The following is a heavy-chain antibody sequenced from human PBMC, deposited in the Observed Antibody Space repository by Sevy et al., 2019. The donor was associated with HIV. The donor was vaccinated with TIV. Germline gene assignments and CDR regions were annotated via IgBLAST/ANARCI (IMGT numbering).Heavy chain of an antibody. Sequence: GGSLRLSCATFGVSFEDYGMHWVRQSPERGLEWVAGINYNSGRVGYIDSVKGRFTISRDNAKQSLYLQMTSLKPEDSARYYCVKGQITEAAYYYGLDVWGQGTTVTVSS. J-gene: IGHJ6*02. CDR1: GVSFEDYG. D-gene: IGHD3-16*01. V-gene: IGHV3-9*01. CDR3: VKGQITEAAYYYGLDV. CDR2: INYNSGRV.